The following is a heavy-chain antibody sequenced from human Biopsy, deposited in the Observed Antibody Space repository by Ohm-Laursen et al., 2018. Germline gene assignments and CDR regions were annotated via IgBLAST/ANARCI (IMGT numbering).Heavy chain of an antibody. CDR2: FYSEDSDT. J-gene: IGHJ5*02. D-gene: IGHD2-15*01. Sequence: ESPMISCHCSRVSFIYYWIGRGRPMPGQGLGYVGTFYSEDSDTRYSPSFQGQVIITVDMSISTAYQQWSSLKASDSGMFHCVRPGSYRHCSDGYCATGCFDPWGQGTLVTVSS. CDR3: VRPGSYRHCSDGYCATGCFDP. CDR1: RVSFIYYW. V-gene: IGHV5-51*01.